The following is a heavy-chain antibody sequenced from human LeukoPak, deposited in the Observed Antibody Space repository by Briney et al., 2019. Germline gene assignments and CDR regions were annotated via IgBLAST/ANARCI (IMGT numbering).Heavy chain of an antibody. CDR1: GFTFSSYF. J-gene: IGHJ3*02. Sequence: GGSLRLSCAASGFTFSSYFMSWVRQAPGKGLEWVANIKQDGSEKYYVDSVKGRFTLSRDNAKNSLYLQMNSLRAEDTAVYYCAKTVVPAATYAFDIWGQGTMVTVSS. V-gene: IGHV3-7*03. CDR2: IKQDGSEK. D-gene: IGHD2-2*01. CDR3: AKTVVPAATYAFDI.